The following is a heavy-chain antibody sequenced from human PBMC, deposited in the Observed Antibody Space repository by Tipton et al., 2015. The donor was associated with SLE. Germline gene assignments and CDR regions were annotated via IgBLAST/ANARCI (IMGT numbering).Heavy chain of an antibody. V-gene: IGHV4-61*09. CDR1: GGSISSGSYY. Sequence: TLSLTCTVSGGSISSGSYYWSWIRQPAGKGLEWIGHIYTSGSTNYNPSLKSRVTISVDTSKNQFSLKLSSVTAADTAVYYRARDSSKLSHAFDIWGQGTMVTVSS. D-gene: IGHD3-16*02. CDR2: IYTSGST. J-gene: IGHJ3*02. CDR3: ARDSSKLSHAFDI.